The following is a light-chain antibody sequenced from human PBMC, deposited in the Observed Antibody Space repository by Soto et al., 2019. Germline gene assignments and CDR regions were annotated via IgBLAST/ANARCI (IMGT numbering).Light chain of an antibody. CDR2: AAS. CDR3: QQSYSPPPT. CDR1: QTTNNY. V-gene: IGKV1-39*01. J-gene: IGKJ1*01. Sequence: DIQMTQSPSSLSASVGDRVIITCRASQTTNNYLNWYQRKPGKAPKLLLYAASSLESGVPSRFSGSGSGTDVTLTSSRLQPDDFAIYYWQQSYSPPPTFGQGTRVEIK.